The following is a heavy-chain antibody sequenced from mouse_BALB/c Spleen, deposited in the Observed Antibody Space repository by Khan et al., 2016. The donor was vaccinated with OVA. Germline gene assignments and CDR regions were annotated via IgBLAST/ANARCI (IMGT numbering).Heavy chain of an antibody. CDR1: GYSITSGYA. J-gene: IGHJ4*01. D-gene: IGHD2-1*01. CDR3: TRDGNYMDY. Sequence: EVQLQESGPDLVKPSQSLSLTCTVTGYSITSGYAWHWIRQFPGNKLEWMAYIYFSGSINYNPSLKSRISVTRETSKNQFFLQLNYVTSEDTATYYCTRDGNYMDYWGQGTSVTVSS. V-gene: IGHV3-1*02. CDR2: IYFSGSI.